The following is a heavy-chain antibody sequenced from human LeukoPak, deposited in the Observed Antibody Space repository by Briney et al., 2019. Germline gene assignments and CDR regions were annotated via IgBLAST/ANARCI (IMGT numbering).Heavy chain of an antibody. Sequence: GASVKVSCKVSGYTLTELSMHWVRQAPGKGLEWMGGFDPEDGETIYAQKFQGRVTMTEDTSTDTAYMELSSLRSEDTAVYYCATGLAGWLQLEPRRGFDYWGQGTLVTVSS. V-gene: IGHV1-24*01. CDR3: ATGLAGWLQLEPRRGFDY. J-gene: IGHJ4*02. CDR2: FDPEDGET. D-gene: IGHD5-24*01. CDR1: GYTLTELS.